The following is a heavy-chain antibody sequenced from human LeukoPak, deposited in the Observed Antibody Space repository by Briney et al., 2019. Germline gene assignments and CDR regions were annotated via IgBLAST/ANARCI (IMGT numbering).Heavy chain of an antibody. CDR2: IYYSGST. V-gene: IGHV4-59*01. J-gene: IGHJ5*02. D-gene: IGHD3-3*01. Sequence: SETLSLTCTVSGGSISSYYWSWIRQPPGKGLEWIGYIYYSGSTNYNPSLKRRVTISVDTSKNQFSLKLSSVTAADTAVYYCARGGSFGVVITWGQGTLVTVSS. CDR3: ARGGSFGVVIT. CDR1: GGSISSYY.